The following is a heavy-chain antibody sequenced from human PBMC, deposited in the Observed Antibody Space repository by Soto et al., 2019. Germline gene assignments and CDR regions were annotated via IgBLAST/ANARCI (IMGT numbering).Heavy chain of an antibody. CDR2: IIPILAIA. V-gene: IGHV1-69*04. Sequence: SVKVSCKASGGTFSSYTISWVRQAPGQGLEWMGRIIPILAIANYAQKCQGRVTITADKSTSTAYMELSSLRSEDTAVYYCARDSDDILTGPTDYWGQGTLVTVSS. CDR3: ARDSDDILTGPTDY. J-gene: IGHJ4*02. CDR1: GGTFSSYT. D-gene: IGHD3-9*01.